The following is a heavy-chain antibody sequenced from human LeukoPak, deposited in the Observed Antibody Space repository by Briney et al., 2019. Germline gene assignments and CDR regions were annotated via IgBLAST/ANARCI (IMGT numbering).Heavy chain of an antibody. Sequence: PGGSLRLSCAASGFSFDDYAMHWVRQAPGKGLEWVSAISGSGGSTYYADSVKGRFTISRDNSKNTLYLQMNSLRAGDTAVYYCAKDRWSGITIFGNFDYWGQGTLVTVSS. CDR2: ISGSGGST. J-gene: IGHJ4*02. CDR3: AKDRWSGITIFGNFDY. D-gene: IGHD3-3*01. V-gene: IGHV3-23*01. CDR1: GFSFDDYA.